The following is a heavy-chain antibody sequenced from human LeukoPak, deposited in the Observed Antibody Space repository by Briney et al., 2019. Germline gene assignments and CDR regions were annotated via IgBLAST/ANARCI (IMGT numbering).Heavy chain of an antibody. Sequence: GGSLRLSCAASGFTFSNYAMSWVRQAPGKGLEWVSGISSDGGTFYPDSVKGRFTISRDNSKNTLYLQMNSLRAEDTAVYYCAREWGSYSRGGDYWGQGTLVTVSS. CDR2: ISSDGGT. D-gene: IGHD1-26*01. CDR1: GFTFSNYA. V-gene: IGHV3-23*01. CDR3: AREWGSYSRGGDY. J-gene: IGHJ4*02.